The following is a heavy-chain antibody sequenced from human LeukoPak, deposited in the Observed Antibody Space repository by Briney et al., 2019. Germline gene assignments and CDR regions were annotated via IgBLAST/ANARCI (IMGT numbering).Heavy chain of an antibody. V-gene: IGHV3-30*02. CDR1: GFTFSSYG. J-gene: IGHJ4*02. D-gene: IGHD3-22*01. Sequence: PGGSLRLSCAASGFTFSSYGMHCVRQAPGKGLEWVAFMRYDGSNKYYADSVKGRFTISRDNSKNTLYLQMNSLRAEDTAVYYCAGGDTSGYYYAGFEYWGQGTPVTVSS. CDR2: MRYDGSNK. CDR3: AGGDTSGYYYAGFEY.